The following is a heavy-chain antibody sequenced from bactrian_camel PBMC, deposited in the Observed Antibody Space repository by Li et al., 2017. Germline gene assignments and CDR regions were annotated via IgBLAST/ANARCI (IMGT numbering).Heavy chain of an antibody. J-gene: IGHJ6*01. CDR3: AAGYGWTPAHLRSGDFGY. CDR2: IDSDGAL. Sequence: CMGWFRQAPGKGPEGVAAIDSDGALIYLDSMKGRFIISKDNAWNTLYLQMYNLKPEDTAMYYCAAGYGWTPAHLRSGDFGYWGQGTQVTVS. V-gene: IGHV3S26*01. CDR1: C. D-gene: IGHD5*01.